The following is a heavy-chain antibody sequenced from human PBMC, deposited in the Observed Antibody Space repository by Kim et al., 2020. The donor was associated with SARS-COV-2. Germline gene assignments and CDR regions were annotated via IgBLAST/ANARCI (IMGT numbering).Heavy chain of an antibody. V-gene: IGHV3-48*02. J-gene: IGHJ3*02. CDR2: ITKTSTTI. CDR1: GFTFSAYD. CDR3: VRDRWGGAFDI. Sequence: GGSLRLSCATSGFTFSAYDMNWVRQAPGKGLEWLSFITKTSTTIYYADSVKGRFTISRDNAKNSLYLQMDSLRDEDTALYYCVRDRWGGAFDIWDQGTMVTVSS. D-gene: IGHD3-16*01.